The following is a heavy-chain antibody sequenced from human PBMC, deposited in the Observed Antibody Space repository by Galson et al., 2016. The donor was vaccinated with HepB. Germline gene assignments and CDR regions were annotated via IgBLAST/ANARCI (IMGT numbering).Heavy chain of an antibody. CDR2: IYWHDDK. V-gene: IGHV2-5*01. Sequence: PALVKPTQTLTLTCSFSGFSQSTKTEGVAWIRQPPGKALEWLALIYWHDDKRYSPSLKSRLTITKDTSKNQVVLIMTNMDPVDTATYYCAHFRFLEWLYFIFDSWGQGTLVTVSS. CDR3: AHFRFLEWLYFIFDS. CDR1: GFSQSTKTEG. J-gene: IGHJ4*02. D-gene: IGHD3-3*01.